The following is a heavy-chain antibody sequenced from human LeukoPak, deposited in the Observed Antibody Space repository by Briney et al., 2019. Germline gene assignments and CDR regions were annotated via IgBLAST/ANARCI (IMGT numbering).Heavy chain of an antibody. CDR2: INPGNGDT. V-gene: IGHV1-3*01. Sequence: ASVTVSCKGSGYTFTNYAVHWVRQAPGQRLEWLGWINPGNGDTKYSQNFQGRVTVTSDTSAATAYVELSSLRSEDTAVYYCASPVDPDTRLGLDFWGQGTLVTVSS. J-gene: IGHJ4*02. CDR1: GYTFTNYA. CDR3: ASPVDPDTRLGLDF.